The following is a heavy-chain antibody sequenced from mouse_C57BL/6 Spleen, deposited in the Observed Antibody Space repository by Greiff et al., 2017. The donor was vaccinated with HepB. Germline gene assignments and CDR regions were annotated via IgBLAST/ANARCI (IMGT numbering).Heavy chain of an antibody. CDR1: GYSITSGYG. V-gene: IGHV3-2*02. CDR3: ARTARIKY. J-gene: IGHJ2*01. CDR2: ISYSGST. D-gene: IGHD1-2*01. Sequence: VQLKESGPGLVKPSQSLSLTCTVTGYSITSGYGWNWIRQFPGNKLEWMGYISYSGSTNYNQTLKSRNSITRDTSKNPFFLQLNSVTTEDTATYYCARTARIKYWGQGTTLTVSS.